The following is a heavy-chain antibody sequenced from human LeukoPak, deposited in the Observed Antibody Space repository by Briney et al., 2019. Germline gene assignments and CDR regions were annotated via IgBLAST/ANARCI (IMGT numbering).Heavy chain of an antibody. CDR1: GFTFDDYA. V-gene: IGHV3-9*01. J-gene: IGHJ6*02. Sequence: GGSLRLSCAASGFTFDDYAMHWVRQAPGKGLEWVSGISWNSGSTYYADSVKDRFTISRDNSKNTLYLQMNSLRAEDTAVYYCARPNYYGSDGMDVWGQGTTVTVSS. CDR3: ARPNYYGSDGMDV. D-gene: IGHD3-10*01. CDR2: ISWNSGST.